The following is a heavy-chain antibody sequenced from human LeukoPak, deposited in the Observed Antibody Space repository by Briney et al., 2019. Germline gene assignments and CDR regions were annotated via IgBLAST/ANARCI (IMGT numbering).Heavy chain of an antibody. D-gene: IGHD2-2*01. J-gene: IGHJ4*02. CDR2: ISYDGSNK. CDR1: GFTFSSYA. V-gene: IGHV3-30*04. Sequence: PGRSLRLSCAASGFTFSSYAMHWVRQAPGKGLEWVAVISYDGSNKYYADSVKGRFTISRDNSKNTLYLQMNSLRAEDTAVYYCARDLSSNPYYCSSTSCYLGYYFDYWGQGTLVTVSS. CDR3: ARDLSSNPYYCSSTSCYLGYYFDY.